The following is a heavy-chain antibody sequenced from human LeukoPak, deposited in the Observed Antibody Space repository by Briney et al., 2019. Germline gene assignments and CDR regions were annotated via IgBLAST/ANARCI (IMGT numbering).Heavy chain of an antibody. D-gene: IGHD1-26*01. CDR3: ARSESEWELLTWFDP. V-gene: IGHV1-69*05. CDR2: IIPIFGTA. Sequence: SVKVSCKASGGTFSSYAISWVRQAPGQGLEWMGGIIPIFGTANYAQKFQGRVTIATDESTSTAYMELSSLGSEDTAVYYCARSESEWELLTWFDPWGQGTLVTVSS. CDR1: GGTFSSYA. J-gene: IGHJ5*02.